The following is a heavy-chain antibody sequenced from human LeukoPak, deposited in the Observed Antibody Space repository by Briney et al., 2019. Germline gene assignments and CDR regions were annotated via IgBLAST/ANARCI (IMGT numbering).Heavy chain of an antibody. CDR2: IYDSEST. CDR1: GGSISSGDYY. Sequence: SETLSLTCTVSGGSISSGDYYWSWIRQPPGKGLEWIGYIYDSESTYYNPSLKSRITISADTSKNQFSLKVTSVTAADTAVYYCARCLRITLFPYWFDPWGQGTLVTVSS. J-gene: IGHJ5*02. D-gene: IGHD3-10*02. CDR3: ARCLRITLFPYWFDP. V-gene: IGHV4-30-4*02.